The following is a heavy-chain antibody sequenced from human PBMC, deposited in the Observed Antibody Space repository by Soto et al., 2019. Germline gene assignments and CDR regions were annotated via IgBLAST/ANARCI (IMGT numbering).Heavy chain of an antibody. J-gene: IGHJ4*02. CDR2: ISSTTNYI. CDR1: GFTFTRYS. Sequence: GGSLRLSCAASGFTFTRYSMNWVRQAPGKGLEWVSSISSTTNYIYYADSMKGRFTVSRDNVKNPVYLEMNSLSAEDTAVYYCARESEDLTSNFDYWGQGTLVTVSS. CDR3: ARESEDLTSNFDY. V-gene: IGHV3-21*01.